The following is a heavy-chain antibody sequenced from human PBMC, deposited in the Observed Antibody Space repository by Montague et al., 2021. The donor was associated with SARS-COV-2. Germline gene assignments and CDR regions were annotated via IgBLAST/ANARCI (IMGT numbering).Heavy chain of an antibody. J-gene: IGHJ3*02. CDR3: ARDQTYYDILTGYLAPADLDAFDI. Sequence: SLRLSGAASGFTFSRYSMNWVRQAPGKGLEWVSSISSSSSYLYYADSVXGRFTISRDNAKNSLYLQMNSLRAEDTAVYYCARDQTYYDILTGYLAPADLDAFDIWGQGTMVTVSS. CDR2: ISSSSSYL. CDR1: GFTFSRYS. V-gene: IGHV3-21*01. D-gene: IGHD3-9*01.